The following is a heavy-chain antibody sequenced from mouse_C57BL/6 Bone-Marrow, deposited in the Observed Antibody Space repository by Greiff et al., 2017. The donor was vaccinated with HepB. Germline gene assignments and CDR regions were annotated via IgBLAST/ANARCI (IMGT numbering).Heavy chain of an antibody. CDR1: GYSFTGYY. D-gene: IGHD4-1*01. J-gene: IGHJ3*01. V-gene: IGHV1-42*01. Sequence: DVQLQESGPELVKPGASVKISCKASGYSFTGYYMNWVKQSPEKSLEWIGEINPSTGGTTYNQKFKAKATLTVDKSSSTAYMQLKSLTSEDSAVYYCASLLTGVFAYWGQGTLVTVSA. CDR3: ASLLTGVFAY. CDR2: INPSTGGT.